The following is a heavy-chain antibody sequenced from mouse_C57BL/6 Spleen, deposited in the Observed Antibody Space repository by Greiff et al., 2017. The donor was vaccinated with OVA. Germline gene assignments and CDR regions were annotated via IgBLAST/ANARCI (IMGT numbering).Heavy chain of an antibody. V-gene: IGHV1-42*01. J-gene: IGHJ3*01. Sequence: DVKLVESGPELVKPGASVKISCKASGYSFTGYYMNWVKQSPEKSLEWIGEISPSTGGTTYNQKFKAKATLTVDKSASTAYMQLKSLTSEDSAVYYCASLTTVVAPFAYWGQGTLVTVSA. D-gene: IGHD1-1*01. CDR3: ASLTTVVAPFAY. CDR1: GYSFTGYY. CDR2: ISPSTGGT.